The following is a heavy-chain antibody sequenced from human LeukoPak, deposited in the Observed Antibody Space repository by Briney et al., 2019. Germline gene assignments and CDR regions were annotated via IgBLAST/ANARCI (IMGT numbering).Heavy chain of an antibody. D-gene: IGHD3-22*01. Sequence: PGGSLRLSCVGSGFTFSSYHMNWVRQAPGKGLEWVSYISSSSSTINYADSVKGRFTISRDNAKNSLYLQTNSLRAEDTAVYYCARAQYYSDSTGYYYLHYWGQGTLVTVSS. CDR1: GFTFSSYH. J-gene: IGHJ4*02. CDR2: ISSSSSTI. CDR3: ARAQYYSDSTGYYYLHY. V-gene: IGHV3-48*01.